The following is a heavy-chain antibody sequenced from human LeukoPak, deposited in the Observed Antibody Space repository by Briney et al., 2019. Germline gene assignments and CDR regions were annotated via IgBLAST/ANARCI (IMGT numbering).Heavy chain of an antibody. CDR1: GGSISSSSYY. D-gene: IGHD5-18*01. Sequence: SETLSLTCTVSGGSISSSSYYWGWIRQPPGQGLEWIGSIYYSGSTYYNPSLKSRVTISVDTSKNQFSLKLSSVTAADTAVYYCAGHGWIQLWFWFDPWGQGTLVTVSS. CDR2: IYYSGST. V-gene: IGHV4-39*01. CDR3: AGHGWIQLWFWFDP. J-gene: IGHJ5*02.